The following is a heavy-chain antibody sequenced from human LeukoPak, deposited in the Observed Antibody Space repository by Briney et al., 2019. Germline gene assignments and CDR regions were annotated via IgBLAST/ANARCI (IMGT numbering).Heavy chain of an antibody. D-gene: IGHD2-15*01. CDR3: ATLSLDYFDY. CDR2: IRYDGSKK. CDR1: GFTFSSYG. V-gene: IGHV3-30*02. J-gene: IGHJ4*02. Sequence: GGSLRLSCAASGFTFSSYGMHWVRQAPGKGLEWVAFIRYDGSKKYYADSVKGRFTISRDNSKNTLYLQMNSLRAEDTAVYYCATLSLDYFDYWGQGTLVTVSS.